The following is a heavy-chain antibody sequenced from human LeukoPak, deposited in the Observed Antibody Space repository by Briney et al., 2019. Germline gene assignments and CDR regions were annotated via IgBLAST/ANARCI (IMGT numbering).Heavy chain of an antibody. D-gene: IGHD6-13*01. Sequence: ASVKVSCKASGGTFSSYAISWVRQAPGQGLEWMGGIIPIFGTANYAQKFQGRVTITTDESTSTAYMELSSLRSEDTAVYYCARAPKIYSSSWFDVSFDPWGQGTLVTVSS. CDR3: ARAPKIYSSSWFDVSFDP. J-gene: IGHJ5*02. CDR1: GGTFSSYA. CDR2: IIPIFGTA. V-gene: IGHV1-69*05.